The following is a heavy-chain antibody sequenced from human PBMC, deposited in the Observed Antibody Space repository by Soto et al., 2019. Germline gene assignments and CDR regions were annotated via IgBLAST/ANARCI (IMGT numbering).Heavy chain of an antibody. CDR2: IYDSGTT. J-gene: IGHJ4*02. CDR3: ARGRYSGYDWGY. CDR1: GSSVSSGRYY. D-gene: IGHD5-12*01. Sequence: PSETLSLTCTVSGSSVSSGRYYWSWIRQPPGKGLEWIGYIYDSGTTNYNPSLKSRVTISVDTSRNQFSLQLTSVTAADTAVYYCARGRYSGYDWGYWGQGTLVTVSS. V-gene: IGHV4-61*01.